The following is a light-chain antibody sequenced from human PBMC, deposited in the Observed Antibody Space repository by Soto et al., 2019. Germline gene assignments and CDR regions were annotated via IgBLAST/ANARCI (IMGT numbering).Light chain of an antibody. CDR1: HDITGY. J-gene: IGKJ3*01. CDR2: DAS. Sequence: DIQMTQSPSSLSASVGDRVTITCQASHDITGYLIWYRHKPGKPLKLLIYDASILEAGVASRFSGSGSGTDFTFTISSLQPEDVATYYCQKCDYLPIFGPGTTVDFK. V-gene: IGKV1-33*01. CDR3: QKCDYLPI.